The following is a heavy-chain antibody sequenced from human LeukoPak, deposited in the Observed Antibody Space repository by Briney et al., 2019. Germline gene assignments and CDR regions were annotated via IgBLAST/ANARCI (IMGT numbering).Heavy chain of an antibody. CDR1: GFTFSSYW. Sequence: GGSLRLSCAASGFTFSSYWMSWVRQAPGKGLEWVANIKQDGSEKYYVDSVKGRFTISRDNAKNSLYLQMNSLRAEDTAVYYCARESITIFGVVPYYFDYWGQGTLVTVSS. J-gene: IGHJ4*02. CDR3: ARESITIFGVVPYYFDY. V-gene: IGHV3-7*01. CDR2: IKQDGSEK. D-gene: IGHD3-3*01.